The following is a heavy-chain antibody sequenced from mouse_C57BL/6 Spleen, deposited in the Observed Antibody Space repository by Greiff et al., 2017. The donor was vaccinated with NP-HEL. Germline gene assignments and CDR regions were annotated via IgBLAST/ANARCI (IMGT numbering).Heavy chain of an antibody. CDR2: IDPENGDT. J-gene: IGHJ4*01. V-gene: IGHV14-4*01. Sequence: VQLQQSGAELVRPGASVKLSCTASGFNITDDYMHWVKQRPEQGLEWIGWIDPENGDTEYASKFQGKATITADTSSNTAYLQLSSLTSEDTAVYYCTTGGAFYAMDYWGQGTSVTVSS. CDR1: GFNITDDY. CDR3: TTGGAFYAMDY.